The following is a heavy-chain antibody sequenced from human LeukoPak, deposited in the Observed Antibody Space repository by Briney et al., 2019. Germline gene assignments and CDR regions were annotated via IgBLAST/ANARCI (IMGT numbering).Heavy chain of an antibody. CDR2: IYPGDSDT. CDR1: GYTFTNYW. CDR3: ARPLTILRGVVTSSDY. D-gene: IGHD3-10*01. J-gene: IGHJ4*02. V-gene: IGHV5-51*01. Sequence: GESLKISCMGSGYTFTNYWIGWVRHIPGGGVEWMGIIYPGDSDTRYSPSFQGQVTISADKSISTAYLQWSSLKASDTAMYYCARPLTILRGVVTSSDYWGQGTLVTVSS.